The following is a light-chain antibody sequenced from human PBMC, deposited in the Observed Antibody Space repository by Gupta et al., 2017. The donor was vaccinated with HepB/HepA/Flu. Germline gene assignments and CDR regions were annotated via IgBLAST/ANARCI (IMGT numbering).Light chain of an antibody. CDR1: QSLVSSDGDTY. CDR3: MQIIQRPYT. Sequence: DAVMTQPPLSLPVTLGQPASISCRSSQSLVSSDGDTYLHWFQQRPGQSPRRLIYKVSDRDSGVPDRFSGSGSGTDFTLKISRVEAEDVGVYYCMQIIQRPYTFGQGTKLEIK. CDR2: KVS. V-gene: IGKV2-30*01. J-gene: IGKJ2*01.